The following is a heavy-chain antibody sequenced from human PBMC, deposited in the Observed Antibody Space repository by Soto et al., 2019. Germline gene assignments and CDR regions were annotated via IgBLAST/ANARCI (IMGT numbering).Heavy chain of an antibody. CDR1: GGSVSSGSYF. J-gene: IGHJ4*02. Sequence: SETLSVTCTVSGGSVSSGSYFWSWIRQPPGKGLEWLGYIYYTGNTNYNPSLKSRLTISVDPSKNQFSLKLSSVTAADTAVYYCAREKTGDLTFFDSWGQGTLVTVSS. V-gene: IGHV4-61*01. D-gene: IGHD3-16*01. CDR3: AREKTGDLTFFDS. CDR2: IYYTGNT.